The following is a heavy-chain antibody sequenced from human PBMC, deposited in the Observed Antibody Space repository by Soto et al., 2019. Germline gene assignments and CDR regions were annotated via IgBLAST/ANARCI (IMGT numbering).Heavy chain of an antibody. D-gene: IGHD3-3*01. CDR2: ISAYNGNT. Sequence: ASVKVSCKASGYTFSSYGISWVREAPGQGLEWMGWISAYNGNTNYAQKFQGRVTMTTDTSTSTAYMELRSLRSDDTAIYYCARTLNEWLLGLEWGQGTLVTVSS. J-gene: IGHJ4*02. CDR3: ARTLNEWLLGLE. CDR1: GYTFSSYG. V-gene: IGHV1-18*01.